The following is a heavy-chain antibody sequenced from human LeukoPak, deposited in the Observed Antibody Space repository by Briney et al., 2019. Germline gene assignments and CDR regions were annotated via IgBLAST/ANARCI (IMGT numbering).Heavy chain of an antibody. J-gene: IGHJ4*02. D-gene: IGHD2/OR15-2a*01. CDR3: ARDRSVDRTTRTYNFDY. Sequence: GRSLGLSCAASGFTFSTYSLHWVRQAPGKGLEWVAVTSHDGSQKFYADSVKGRFTISRDNSKNTLYLQMNNLRADDTAVFYCARDRSVDRTTRTYNFDYWGQGALVTVSS. CDR1: GFTFSTYS. V-gene: IGHV3-30-3*01. CDR2: TSHDGSQK.